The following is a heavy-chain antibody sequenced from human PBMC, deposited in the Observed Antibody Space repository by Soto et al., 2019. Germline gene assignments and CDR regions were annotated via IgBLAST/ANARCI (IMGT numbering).Heavy chain of an antibody. D-gene: IGHD3-22*01. CDR1: GLTFSNYG. CDR2: IGGRGDNT. CDR3: ANYYDSSGYPYGFFQH. V-gene: IGHV3-23*01. J-gene: IGHJ1*01. Sequence: PGGSLGLSCAVSGLTFSNYGMSWVRQAPGKGLEWVSSIGGRGDNTYYADSVEGRFTISRDISKNALYLQMNSLRVDDTAVYYCANYYDSSGYPYGFFQHRGQGTLVTVSS.